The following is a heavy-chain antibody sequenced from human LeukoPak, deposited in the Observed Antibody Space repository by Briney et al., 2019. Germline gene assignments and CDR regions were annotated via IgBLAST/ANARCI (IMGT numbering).Heavy chain of an antibody. CDR3: ARVEATTGRNYHYYYMDV. CDR1: GFYFSSYS. Sequence: PGGSLRLSCGASGFYFSSYSMNWVRQAPGKGLEWVSSINGGSTYMYYADSVKGRFTISRDNAKNSLHLQMYSLRAEDTAVYFCARVEATTGRNYHYYYMDVWGKGTTFTVSS. D-gene: IGHD1-1*01. CDR2: INGGSTYM. J-gene: IGHJ6*03. V-gene: IGHV3-21*01.